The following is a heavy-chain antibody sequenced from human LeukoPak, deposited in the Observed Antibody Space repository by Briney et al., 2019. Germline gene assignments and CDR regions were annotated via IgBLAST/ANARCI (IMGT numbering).Heavy chain of an antibody. CDR3: ARTRYDFWSGYVYYFDY. Sequence: SETLSLTCAVYGGSFSGYYWSWIRQPPGKGLEWIGEINHSGSTNYNPSLKSRVTVSVDTSKNQFSLKLSSVTAADTAVYYCARTRYDFWSGYVYYFDYWGQGTLVTVSS. V-gene: IGHV4-34*01. CDR2: INHSGST. D-gene: IGHD3-3*01. CDR1: GGSFSGYY. J-gene: IGHJ4*02.